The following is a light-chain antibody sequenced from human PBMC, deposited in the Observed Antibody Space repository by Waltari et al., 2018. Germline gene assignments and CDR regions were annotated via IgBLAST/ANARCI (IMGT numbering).Light chain of an antibody. CDR1: QDIGNR. V-gene: IGKV1-12*01. J-gene: IGKJ3*01. CDR3: QQGKSFPIT. CDR2: GTS. Sequence: DIQMTQSPSHVSASVGDRVTITCRASQDIGNRLAWYQQKPGKASNLLIYGTSSLQTGVPSRFSGSGSGTEFTLTISSLQPEDFGTYYCQQGKSFPITFGPGTKVEIK.